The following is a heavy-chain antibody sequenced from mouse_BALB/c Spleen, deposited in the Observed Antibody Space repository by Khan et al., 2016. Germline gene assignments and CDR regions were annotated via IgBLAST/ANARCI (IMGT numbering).Heavy chain of an antibody. J-gene: IGHJ3*01. CDR2: INSAGNDT. V-gene: IGHV5-2*01. Sequence: EVELVESGGGLVQPGESLKLSCESYEYEFPSHDMSWVRKTPEKRLEMVAAINSAGNDTYYPDTMERRFIISRDNTKKTLYLQINSLSSENTALYYYTRHFYGSSFWFAYWGQGTLVTVSA. CDR1: EYEFPSHD. CDR3: TRHFYGSSFWFAY. D-gene: IGHD1-1*01.